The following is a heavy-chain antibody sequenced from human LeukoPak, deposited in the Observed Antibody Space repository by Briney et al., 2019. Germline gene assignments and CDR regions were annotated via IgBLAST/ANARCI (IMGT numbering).Heavy chain of an antibody. CDR2: ISSRSSYV. D-gene: IGHD3-10*01. Sequence: GGSLRLSCAASGFTFNNYSMNWVSQAPGKGLEWVSSISSRSSYVYYADSVKGRFTISRDNAKYSLYLQMSSLRAEDTAVYYCARAGSYFPDYWGQGTLVTVSS. J-gene: IGHJ4*02. CDR1: GFTFNNYS. CDR3: ARAGSYFPDY. V-gene: IGHV3-21*01.